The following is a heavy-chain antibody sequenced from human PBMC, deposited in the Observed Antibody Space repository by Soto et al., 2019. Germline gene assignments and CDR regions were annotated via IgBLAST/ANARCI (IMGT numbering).Heavy chain of an antibody. CDR1: GYTFTSYG. J-gene: IGHJ4*02. V-gene: IGHV1-18*01. CDR3: AGSPYCNVGSCYPDVDY. CDR2: ISAYNGNT. Sequence: QVQLVQSGAEVKKPGASVKVSCKASGYTFTSYGISWVRQAPGQGLEWMGWISAYNGNTNYAQKLQGRVTMTTDTSTSTAYMELSGLRSDDTAVYYCAGSPYCNVGSCYPDVDYWGQGTLVTVSS. D-gene: IGHD2-15*01.